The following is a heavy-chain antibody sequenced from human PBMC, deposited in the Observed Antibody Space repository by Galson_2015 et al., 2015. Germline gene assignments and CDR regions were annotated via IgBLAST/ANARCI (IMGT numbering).Heavy chain of an antibody. V-gene: IGHV3-48*01. CDR2: ISSSSSTI. D-gene: IGHD5-24*01. J-gene: IGHJ4*02. CDR1: GFTFSSYS. CDR3: ARWGKMGTIAPSYLDH. Sequence: SLRLSCAASGFTFSSYSMNWVRQAPGKGLEWVSYISSSSSTIYYADSVKGRFTISRDNANNSLYLQMNSLRAEDTAVYYCARWGKMGTIAPSYLDHPGPGTLFSVSP.